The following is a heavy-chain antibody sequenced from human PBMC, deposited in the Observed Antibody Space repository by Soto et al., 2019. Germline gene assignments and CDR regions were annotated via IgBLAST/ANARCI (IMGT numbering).Heavy chain of an antibody. CDR2: IWSDGSNE. Sequence: QVQLVEYGGGVVQPGGSLRLSCAASGFTFSSYGMHWVRQAPGKGLEWVAIIWSDGSNEYYADSVKGRFTISRDNSKKTLSLQMNSLRAEDTAVYFCANMESSAGDEFDFWGQGTLVTVSS. CDR1: GFTFSSYG. J-gene: IGHJ3*01. V-gene: IGHV3-33*03. CDR3: ANMESSAGDEFDF. D-gene: IGHD3-3*01.